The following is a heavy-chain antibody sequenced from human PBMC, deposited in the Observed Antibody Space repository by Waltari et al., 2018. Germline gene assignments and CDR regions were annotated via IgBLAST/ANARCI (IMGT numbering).Heavy chain of an antibody. D-gene: IGHD1-26*01. CDR2: SSGSGGST. CDR1: GFTFSSYA. J-gene: IGHJ3*02. CDR3: AKGLWGATNAFDI. Sequence: EVQLLESGGGLVQPGGSLRLSCAASGFTFSSYAMSWVRQAPGKGLEWVSASSGSGGSTYYADSGKGRFTISRDNSKNTLYLQMNSLRAEDTAVYYCAKGLWGATNAFDIWGQGTMVTVSS. V-gene: IGHV3-23*01.